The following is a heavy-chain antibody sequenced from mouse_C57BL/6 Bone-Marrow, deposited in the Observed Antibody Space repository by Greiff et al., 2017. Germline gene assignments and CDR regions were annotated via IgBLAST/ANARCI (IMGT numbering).Heavy chain of an antibody. CDR1: GFTFSSYA. Sequence: EVNVVESGGGLVKPGGSLKLSCAASGFTFSSYAMSWVRQTPEKRLEWVATISDGGSYTYYPDNVTGRFTIFRDNAKNNLYLQMSHLKSEDTAMYYCARDRDFYDGSSYLYYAMDYWGQGTSVTVSS. J-gene: IGHJ4*01. CDR3: ARDRDFYDGSSYLYYAMDY. D-gene: IGHD1-1*01. V-gene: IGHV5-4*01. CDR2: ISDGGSYT.